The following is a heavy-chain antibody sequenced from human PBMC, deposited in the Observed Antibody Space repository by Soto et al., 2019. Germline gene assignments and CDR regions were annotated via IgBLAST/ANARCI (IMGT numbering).Heavy chain of an antibody. CDR3: ARVKQTGGADDSPFDY. Sequence: QVQLVESGGGVVQPGRSLRLSCTPSGFIFSSYGMHWVRQAPGKGLEWLAVIRYDGSTKYYADSVKGRFTISRDNSENTLFLQMNSLRDEDTAVYYCARVKQTGGADDSPFDYWGKGTLVTVSS. CDR1: GFIFSSYG. V-gene: IGHV3-33*01. D-gene: IGHD3-3*01. J-gene: IGHJ4*02. CDR2: IRYDGSTK.